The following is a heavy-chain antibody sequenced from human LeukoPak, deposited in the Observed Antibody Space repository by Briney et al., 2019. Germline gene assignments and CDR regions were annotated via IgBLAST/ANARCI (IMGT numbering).Heavy chain of an antibody. D-gene: IGHD5-18*01. CDR2: IIPILGIA. V-gene: IGHV1-69*04. Sequence: SVKVSCKASGGTFSSYAISWVRQAPGQGLEWMGRIIPILGIANYAQKFQGRVTITADKSTSTAYMELSSLRSEDTAVYYCARESSYGYNAFDIWGQGTMVTVSS. J-gene: IGHJ3*02. CDR3: ARESSYGYNAFDI. CDR1: GGTFSSYA.